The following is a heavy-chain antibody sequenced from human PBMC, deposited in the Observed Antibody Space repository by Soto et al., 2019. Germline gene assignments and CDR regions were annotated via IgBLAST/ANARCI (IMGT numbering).Heavy chain of an antibody. Sequence: SETLSLTCAVYGGSFSGYYWSWIRQPPGKGLEWIGEINHSGSTNYNPSLKSRVTISVDTSKNQFSLKLSSVTAADTAVYYCARMRFLEWRYGMDVWGQGTTVTVSS. J-gene: IGHJ6*02. CDR1: GGSFSGYY. CDR2: INHSGST. CDR3: ARMRFLEWRYGMDV. D-gene: IGHD3-3*01. V-gene: IGHV4-34*01.